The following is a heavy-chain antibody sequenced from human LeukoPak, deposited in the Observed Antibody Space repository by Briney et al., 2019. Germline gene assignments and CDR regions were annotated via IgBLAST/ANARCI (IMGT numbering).Heavy chain of an antibody. V-gene: IGHV3-9*01. J-gene: IGHJ4*02. CDR1: GFTFDDYA. CDR2: ISWNSGSI. Sequence: GRSLRLSCAASGFTFDDYAMHWVRQAPGRGLEWVSGISWNSGSIGYADSVKGRFTISRGNAENSLYRQMNSLRAEDTALYYCAKDRYYYDSSGNFDYWGQATLVTVSS. CDR3: AKDRYYYDSSGNFDY. D-gene: IGHD3-22*01.